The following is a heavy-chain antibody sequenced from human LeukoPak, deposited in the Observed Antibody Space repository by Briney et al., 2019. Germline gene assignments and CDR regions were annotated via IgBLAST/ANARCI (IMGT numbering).Heavy chain of an antibody. V-gene: IGHV1-18*01. CDR2: ISAYNGNT. Sequence: GASVKVSCKASGYTFTSYGICWVRQAPGQGLEWMGWISAYNGNTNYAQKLQGRVTMTTDTSTSTAYMELRSLRSDDTAVYYCARDRVPTGGYSGYEPSDYWGQGTLVTVSS. D-gene: IGHD5-12*01. CDR1: GYTFTSYG. J-gene: IGHJ4*02. CDR3: ARDRVPTGGYSGYEPSDY.